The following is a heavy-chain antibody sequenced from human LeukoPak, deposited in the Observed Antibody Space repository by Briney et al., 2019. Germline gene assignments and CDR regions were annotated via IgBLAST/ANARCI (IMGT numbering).Heavy chain of an antibody. J-gene: IGHJ4*02. V-gene: IGHV4-30-2*01. Sequence: SETLSLTCAVSGGSISSGGYSWSWIRQPPGKGLEWIGYIYHSGSTYYNPSLKSRVTISVDRSKNQFSLKLSSVTAADTAVYYCARVGDDYGDYLLDYWGQGTLVTVSS. D-gene: IGHD4-17*01. CDR3: ARVGDDYGDYLLDY. CDR2: IYHSGST. CDR1: GGSISSGGYS.